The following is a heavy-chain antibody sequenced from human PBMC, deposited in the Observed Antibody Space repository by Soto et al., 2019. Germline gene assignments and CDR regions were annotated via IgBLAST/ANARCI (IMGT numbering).Heavy chain of an antibody. CDR1: GFTFSTYS. V-gene: IGHV3-48*01. Sequence: GSLRLSCAASGFTFSTYSMNWVRQAPGKGLEWVSYISSGSSTIYYADSVKGRFTISRDNAKNSLYLQMDSLRAEDTAVYYATRSAYMDVWGTGTTVTASS. CDR2: ISSGSSTI. J-gene: IGHJ6*03. CDR3: TRSAYMDV. D-gene: IGHD2-2*01.